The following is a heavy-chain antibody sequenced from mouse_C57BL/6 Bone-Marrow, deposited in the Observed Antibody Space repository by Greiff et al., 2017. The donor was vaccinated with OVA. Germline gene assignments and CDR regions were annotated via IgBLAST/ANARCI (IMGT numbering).Heavy chain of an antibody. J-gene: IGHJ2*01. CDR3: ARSGIYYEYDV. CDR2: ILPGSGST. D-gene: IGHD2-4*01. V-gene: IGHV1-9*01. CDR1: GYTFTGYW. Sequence: QVQLQQSGAELMKPGASVKLSCKASGYTFTGYWIVWVKPRPGHGLEWIGEILPGSGSTNYNEKFKGKAPFTADTSSNTAYMQLISLTTQDSAIYYCARSGIYYEYDVWGQGTTLTVSS.